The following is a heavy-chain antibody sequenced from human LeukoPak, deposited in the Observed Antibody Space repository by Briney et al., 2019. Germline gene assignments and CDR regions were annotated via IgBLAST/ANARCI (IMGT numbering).Heavy chain of an antibody. CDR2: INPNSGGT. D-gene: IGHD2-2*01. CDR3: ARDSEGTYCSSTSCYLNSFDY. CDR1: GYTFTGYY. V-gene: IGHV1-2*02. Sequence: GASVKVSCKASGYTFTGYYMHWVRQAPGQGLEWVGWINPNSGGTSYAQKFQGRVTMTRDTSTSTVYMELSSLRSEDTAVYYCARDSEGTYCSSTSCYLNSFDYWGQGTLVTVSS. J-gene: IGHJ4*02.